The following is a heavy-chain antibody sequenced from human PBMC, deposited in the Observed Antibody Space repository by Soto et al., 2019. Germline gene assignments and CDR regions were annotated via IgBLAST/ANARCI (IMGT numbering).Heavy chain of an antibody. J-gene: IGHJ4*02. V-gene: IGHV3-21*01. CDR2: ISSSSSYI. CDR1: GFTFSSYS. D-gene: IGHD2-15*01. Sequence: EVQLVESGGGLVKPGGSLRLSCAASGFTFSSYSMNWVRQAPGKGLEWVSAISSSSSYIYYADSVKGRFAISRNNAKNALELQMNSLRAEDTAVYYCARFDCSGGSCRDYWGQGTLVTVSS. CDR3: ARFDCSGGSCRDY.